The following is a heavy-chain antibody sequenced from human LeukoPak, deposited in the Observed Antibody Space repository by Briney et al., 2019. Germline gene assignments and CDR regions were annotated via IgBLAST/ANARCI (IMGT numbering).Heavy chain of an antibody. CDR1: GFTVSSNY. V-gene: IGHV3-66*02. J-gene: IGHJ4*02. Sequence: GGSLRLSCAASGFTVSSNYMSWVRQAPGKGLEWVSVIYSGGSTYYADSVKGRFTISRDNSKNTLYLQMNRLRAEDTAVYYCARVHYYDSSGLYDWGQGTLVTVSS. CDR3: ARVHYYDSSGLYD. CDR2: IYSGGST. D-gene: IGHD3-22*01.